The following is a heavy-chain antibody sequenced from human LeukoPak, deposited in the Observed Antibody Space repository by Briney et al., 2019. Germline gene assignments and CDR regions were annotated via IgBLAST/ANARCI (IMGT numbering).Heavy chain of an antibody. CDR3: ARGPIISAFDI. Sequence: GGSLRLPCAASGFTVSGNYMSWVRQAPGKGLEWVSVIYSGGNTYYADSVKGRFTISRDNSRNTLYLQINSLNTEDTAMYYCARGPIISAFDIWGQGTMVTVSS. CDR1: GFTVSGNY. V-gene: IGHV3-53*01. CDR2: IYSGGNT. J-gene: IGHJ3*02.